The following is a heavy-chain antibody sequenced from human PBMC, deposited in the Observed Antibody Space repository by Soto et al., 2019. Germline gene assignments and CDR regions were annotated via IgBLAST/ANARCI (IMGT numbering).Heavy chain of an antibody. CDR3: ARDLAEWLSFSYYYYGMDV. D-gene: IGHD3-3*01. V-gene: IGHV3-30-3*01. CDR2: ISYDGSNK. J-gene: IGHJ6*02. Sequence: QVQLVESGGGVVQPGRSLRLSCAASGFTFSSYAMHWVRQAPGKGLEWVAVISYDGSNKYYADSVKGRFTISRDNSKNXLXRQMNSLRAEDTAVYYCARDLAEWLSFSYYYYGMDVWGQGTTVTVSS. CDR1: GFTFSSYA.